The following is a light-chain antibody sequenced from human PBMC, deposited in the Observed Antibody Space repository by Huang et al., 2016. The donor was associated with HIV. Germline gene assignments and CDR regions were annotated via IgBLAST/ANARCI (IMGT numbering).Light chain of an antibody. V-gene: IGKV1-39*01. CDR3: QQSYFSPLT. CDR2: GSS. Sequence: DIQMTQSPSSLSASVGDRVTSTCRASQTITTYLSLYQQKTGKAPKLLIYGSSSLHSGVPSRFSGRGSGTDFTLTISSLQPEDFATYYCQQSYFSPLTFGGGTRLEIK. J-gene: IGKJ4*01. CDR1: QTITTY.